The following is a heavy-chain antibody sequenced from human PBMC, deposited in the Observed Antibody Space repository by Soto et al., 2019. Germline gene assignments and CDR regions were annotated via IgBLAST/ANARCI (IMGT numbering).Heavy chain of an antibody. CDR3: ARTRTAFYRYYFGS. Sequence: PGGSLRLSCSTSGFTLKDCAISWVRQAPGEGLEWVSGISGSGGATYYTDSVEGRFTISKDFSKNTVPLQMTGLRVDDTAVYYCARTRTAFYRYYFGSWGQGALVTVSS. CDR1: GFTLKDCA. D-gene: IGHD2-21*02. J-gene: IGHJ4*02. V-gene: IGHV3-23*01. CDR2: ISGSGGAT.